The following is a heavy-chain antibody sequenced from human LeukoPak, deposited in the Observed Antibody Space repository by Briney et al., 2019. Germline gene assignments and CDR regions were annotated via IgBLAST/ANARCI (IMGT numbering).Heavy chain of an antibody. Sequence: AGGSLRLSCAASGFTFSSYSMNWVRQAPGKGPEWVSYISSSSSTIYYADSVKGRFTISRDNAKNSLYLQMNSLRAEDTAVYYCARMLSWYFDLWGRGTLVTVSS. CDR3: ARMLSWYFDL. J-gene: IGHJ2*01. D-gene: IGHD3-10*02. CDR1: GFTFSSYS. CDR2: ISSSSSTI. V-gene: IGHV3-48*04.